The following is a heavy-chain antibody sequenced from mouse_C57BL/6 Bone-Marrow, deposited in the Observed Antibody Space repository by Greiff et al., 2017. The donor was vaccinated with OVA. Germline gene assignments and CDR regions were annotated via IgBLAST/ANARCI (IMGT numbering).Heavy chain of an antibody. J-gene: IGHJ2*01. Sequence: VQLQQSGAELVRPGTSVKVSCKASGYAFTNYLIEWVKQRPGQGLEWIGVINPGSGGTNYNEKFKGKATLTADKSSSTAYMQRSSLTSEDSAVYFCARSGIVGGDWGQGTTLTVSS. CDR3: ARSGIVGGD. D-gene: IGHD1-1*01. CDR1: GYAFTNYL. CDR2: INPGSGGT. V-gene: IGHV1-54*01.